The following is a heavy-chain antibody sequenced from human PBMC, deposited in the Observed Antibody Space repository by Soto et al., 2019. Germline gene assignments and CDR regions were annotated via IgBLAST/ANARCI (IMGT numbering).Heavy chain of an antibody. CDR3: ARSPYCSSTSCPPAPFDY. CDR1: GGTFSSYA. D-gene: IGHD2-2*01. V-gene: IGHV1-69*06. CDR2: IIPIFGTA. Sequence: SVKVSCKASGGTFSSYAISWVRQAPGQGLEWMGGIIPIFGTANYAQKFQGRVTITADKSTSTAYMELSSLRSEDTAVYCCARSPYCSSTSCPPAPFDYWGQGTLVTVSS. J-gene: IGHJ4*02.